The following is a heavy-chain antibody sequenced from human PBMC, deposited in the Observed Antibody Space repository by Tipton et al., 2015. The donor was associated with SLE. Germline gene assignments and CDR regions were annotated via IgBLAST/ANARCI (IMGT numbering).Heavy chain of an antibody. V-gene: IGHV4-39*01. Sequence: LRLSCTVSGGSISSSSYYWGWIRQPPGKGLEWIGSIYYSGSTYYNPSLKSRVTISVDTSKNQFSLKLSSVTAADTAVYYCARLLYCSGGSCLGGMDVWGQGTTVTVSS. D-gene: IGHD2-15*01. J-gene: IGHJ6*02. CDR3: ARLLYCSGGSCLGGMDV. CDR1: GGSISSSSYY. CDR2: IYYSGST.